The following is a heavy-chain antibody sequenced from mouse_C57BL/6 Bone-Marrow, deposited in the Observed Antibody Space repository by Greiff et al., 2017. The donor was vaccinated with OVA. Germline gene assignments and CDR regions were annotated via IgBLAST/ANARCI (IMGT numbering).Heavy chain of an antibody. V-gene: IGHV2-2*01. CDR3: AGAPNWCFSSWFAY. D-gene: IGHD4-1*01. Sequence: VQLQQSGPGLVQPSQSLSITCTVSGFSLTSYGVHWVRQSPGKGLEWLGVIWSGGSTDYNAAFISRLSISKDNSKSQVFFKMNSLQADDTAIYYCAGAPNWCFSSWFAYWGQGTLVTVSA. CDR1: GFSLTSYG. J-gene: IGHJ3*01. CDR2: IWSGGST.